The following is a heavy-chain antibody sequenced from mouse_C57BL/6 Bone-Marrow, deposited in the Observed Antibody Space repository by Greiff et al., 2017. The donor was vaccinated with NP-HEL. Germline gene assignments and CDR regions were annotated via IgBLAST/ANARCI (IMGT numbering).Heavy chain of an antibody. D-gene: IGHD1-1*01. J-gene: IGHJ4*01. Sequence: DVKLVESGEGLVKPGGSLKLSCAASGFTFSSYAMSWVRQTPEKRLEWVAYISSGGDYIYYADTVKGRFTISRDNARNTLYLQMSSLKSEDTAMYYCTRAHGSSFRGYAMDYWGQGTSVTVSS. CDR1: GFTFSSYA. CDR2: ISSGGDYI. V-gene: IGHV5-9-1*02. CDR3: TRAHGSSFRGYAMDY.